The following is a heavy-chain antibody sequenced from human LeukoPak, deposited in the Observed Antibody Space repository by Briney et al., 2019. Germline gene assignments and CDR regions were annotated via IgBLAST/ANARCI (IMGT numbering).Heavy chain of an antibody. CDR2: INPSGGST. CDR1: GYTFTSYY. V-gene: IGHV1-46*01. J-gene: IGHJ5*02. D-gene: IGHD3-10*01. Sequence: VASVKVSCKASGYTFTSYYMHWVRQAPGQGLEWMGIINPSGGSTSYAQKFQGRVTMTRDMSTSTVYMELSSLRSEDTAVYYCARVGREGRLLWFGEFLLPDWFDPWGQGTLVTVSS. CDR3: ARVGREGRLLWFGEFLLPDWFDP.